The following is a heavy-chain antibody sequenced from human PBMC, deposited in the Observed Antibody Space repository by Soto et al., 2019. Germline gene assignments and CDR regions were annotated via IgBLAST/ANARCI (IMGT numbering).Heavy chain of an antibody. CDR1: GFTFSSYA. J-gene: IGHJ5*02. CDR2: ISGSGGST. Sequence: EVQLLESGGGLVQPGGSLRLSCAASGFTFSSYAMSWVRQAPGKGLEWVSAISGSGGSTYYADSVKGRFTISRDNSKNTLYVQMNSLRAEDTAVYYCAKLGRVVVGSAMDPWGQGTLVTVSS. D-gene: IGHD2-15*01. CDR3: AKLGRVVVGSAMDP. V-gene: IGHV3-23*01.